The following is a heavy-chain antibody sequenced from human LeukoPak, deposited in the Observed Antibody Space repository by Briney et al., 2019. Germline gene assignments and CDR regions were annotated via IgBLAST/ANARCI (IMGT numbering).Heavy chain of an antibody. J-gene: IGHJ6*03. D-gene: IGHD2-15*01. CDR3: AKNGDRRAYCTGGTCYPYFYYYMDV. V-gene: IGHV3-48*03. CDR2: ISSSGSTI. CDR1: GFTFSSYE. Sequence: PGGSLRLSCAASGFTFSSYEMNWVRQAPGKGLEWVSYISSSGSTIYYADSVKGRFTISRDNSKNTLYLQMNNLRAEDTAIYYCAKNGDRRAYCTGGTCYPYFYYYMDVWGKGTTVTI.